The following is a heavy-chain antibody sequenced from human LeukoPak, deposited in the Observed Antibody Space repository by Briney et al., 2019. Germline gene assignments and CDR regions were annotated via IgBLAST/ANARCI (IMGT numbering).Heavy chain of an antibody. J-gene: IGHJ4*02. D-gene: IGHD2-2*01. CDR2: VNPNSGGT. Sequence: ASVKVSCKASGYTFSGYYMHWVRQAPGQGLEWMEWVNPNSGGTNYAQKFQGRVTMTRDTSISTAYMELSRLSSDDTAVYYCARDSCSSTSCLSIDDYWGQGTLVTVSS. CDR3: ARDSCSSTSCLSIDDY. V-gene: IGHV1-2*02. CDR1: GYTFSGYY.